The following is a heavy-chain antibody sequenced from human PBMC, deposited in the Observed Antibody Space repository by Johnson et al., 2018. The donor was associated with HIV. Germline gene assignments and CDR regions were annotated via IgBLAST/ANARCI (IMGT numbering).Heavy chain of an antibody. D-gene: IGHD6-13*01. V-gene: IGHV3-66*01. Sequence: EKLVESGGGVVQPGRSLRLSCAASRFTVSSNYMTWVRQAPGKGLEWVSVIYSAGHTYYADSVKGRFTISRDNSKNSLFLHMNSLRVEDTAVYYCAKSGGYPNAFDIWGQGTMVTVSS. CDR3: AKSGGYPNAFDI. CDR2: IYSAGHT. CDR1: RFTVSSNY. J-gene: IGHJ3*02.